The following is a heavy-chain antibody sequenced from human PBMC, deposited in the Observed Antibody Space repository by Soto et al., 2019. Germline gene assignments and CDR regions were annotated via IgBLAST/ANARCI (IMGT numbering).Heavy chain of an antibody. CDR3: AKDRAYDFRQTPYYYYGMDV. J-gene: IGHJ6*02. Sequence: GGSRRRSCAASGFTFFNYGMSWVRQAPGKGLEWVSGISGSSGMRYYADSVNGRFTISRDNSKNTMYLQMKSLRAEDAAVYYCAKDRAYDFRQTPYYYYGMDVWGQGTTVTVSS. CDR1: GFTFFNYG. D-gene: IGHD3-3*01. CDR2: ISGSSGMR. V-gene: IGHV3-23*01.